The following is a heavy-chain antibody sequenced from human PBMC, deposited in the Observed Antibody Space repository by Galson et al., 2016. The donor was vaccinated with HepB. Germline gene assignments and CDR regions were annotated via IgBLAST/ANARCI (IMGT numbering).Heavy chain of an antibody. Sequence: SVKVSCKASGGTFSSYTISWVRQAPGQGLVWMGRIIPIFGTANYAQKFQGRVTVTADESTTTAYMELSSLRSEDTAMYYCARYSGRYPYYYYFGMDVWGQGTTVTVSS. J-gene: IGHJ6*02. D-gene: IGHD1-26*01. V-gene: IGHV1-69*13. CDR2: IIPIFGTA. CDR1: GGTFSSYT. CDR3: ARYSGRYPYYYYFGMDV.